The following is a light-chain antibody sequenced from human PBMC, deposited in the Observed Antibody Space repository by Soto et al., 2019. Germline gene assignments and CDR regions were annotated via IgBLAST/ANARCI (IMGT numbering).Light chain of an antibody. CDR2: DAS. CDR3: QQRLNWPPG. CDR1: QSVTNY. V-gene: IGKV3-11*01. Sequence: EIFLTQSPDTLSLSPGERATLTCRASQSVTNYIAWYQQRPCQAPRLLIYDASNRATGVPARFSGSRSGTDFTLTISDLEPADFGLYYCQQRLNWPPGFGQGTKVEIK. J-gene: IGKJ1*01.